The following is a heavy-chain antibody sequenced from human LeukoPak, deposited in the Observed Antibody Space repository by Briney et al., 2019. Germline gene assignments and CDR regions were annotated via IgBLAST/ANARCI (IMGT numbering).Heavy chain of an antibody. CDR3: ARHLFAYCGGDCYSAIGY. CDR2: IYPGDSDT. V-gene: IGHV5-51*01. D-gene: IGHD2-21*02. J-gene: IGHJ4*02. CDR1: GYSFTSYW. Sequence: GESLKISFKGSGYSFTSYWIGWVRQMPGKGLEWMGIIYPGDSDTRYSPSFQGQVTISADKSISTAYLQWSSLKASDTAMYYCARHLFAYCGGDCYSAIGYWGQGTLVTVSS.